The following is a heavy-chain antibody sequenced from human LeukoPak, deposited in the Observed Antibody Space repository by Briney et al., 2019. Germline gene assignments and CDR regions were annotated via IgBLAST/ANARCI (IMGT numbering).Heavy chain of an antibody. D-gene: IGHD6-13*01. J-gene: IGHJ4*02. CDR2: ISGSGGPT. CDR3: ASWYSSSWYYFDY. Sequence: GGSLRLSCEASGITFSSYLMTWVRQGPGKGLEWVADISGSGGPTNYADSVKGRFTISRDNSKNTLYLQMNSLRAEDTAVYYCASWYSSSWYYFDYWGQGTLVTVSS. CDR1: GITFSSYL. V-gene: IGHV3-23*01.